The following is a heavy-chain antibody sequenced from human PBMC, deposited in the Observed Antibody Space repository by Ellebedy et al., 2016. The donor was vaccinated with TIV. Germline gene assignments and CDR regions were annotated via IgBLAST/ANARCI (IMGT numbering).Heavy chain of an antibody. D-gene: IGHD3-3*01. CDR1: GDSINGYY. Sequence: MPGGSLRLSCTVSGDSINGYYWSWIRQPPGKGLEYIGHIYYIGTTNYNPSLKRRVTISVDTSKNQVSLKLRSLTAADTAVYLCARQGPYDFDLDYWGQGILVTVSS. CDR2: IYYIGTT. CDR3: ARQGPYDFDLDY. V-gene: IGHV4-59*08. J-gene: IGHJ4*02.